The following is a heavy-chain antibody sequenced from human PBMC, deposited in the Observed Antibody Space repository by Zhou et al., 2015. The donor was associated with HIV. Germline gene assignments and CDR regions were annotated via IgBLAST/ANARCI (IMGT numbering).Heavy chain of an antibody. CDR1: GGTFSSYA. J-gene: IGHJ3*02. D-gene: IGHD4-11*01. CDR3: ARDWDAVTTEFNDAFDI. Sequence: QVQLVQSGAEVKKPGSSVKVSCKASGGTFSSYAISWVRQAPGQGLEWMGGIIPIFGTANYAQKFQGRVTITADESTSTAYMELSSLRSEDTAVYYCARDWDAVTTEFNDAFDIWGQGTMVTVSS. V-gene: IGHV1-69*01. CDR2: IIPIFGTA.